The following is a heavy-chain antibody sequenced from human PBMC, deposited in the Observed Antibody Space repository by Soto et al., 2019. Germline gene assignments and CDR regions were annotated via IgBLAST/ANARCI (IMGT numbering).Heavy chain of an antibody. CDR2: ISTFNGIT. J-gene: IGHJ5*01. V-gene: IGHV1-18*01. Sequence: QVQLVQSGAEVKKPGASVKVSCKASGYTFTSFGISWVRQAPGQGLEWMGWISTFNGITYYAPTLQGRVTLTTDTSTSTAYMELRSLTSDDTALYYCARGDLTNWVDSWGQGTLVTVSS. CDR3: ARGDLTNWVDS. D-gene: IGHD2-8*01. CDR1: GYTFTSFG.